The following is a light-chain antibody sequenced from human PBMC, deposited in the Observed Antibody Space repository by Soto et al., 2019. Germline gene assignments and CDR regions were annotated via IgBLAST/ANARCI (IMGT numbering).Light chain of an antibody. CDR3: QSYDSTLGGGV. CDR1: SSNIGAGYD. V-gene: IGLV1-40*01. CDR2: GNS. Sequence: QSVLTQPPSVSGAPGQRVTISCTGSSSNIGAGYDVHWYQQLPGTAPKLLIYGNSNRPSGVPDRFSGSKSGTSASLAITGPQAEDGADFSCQSYDSTLGGGVLGGGTNLTVL. J-gene: IGLJ3*02.